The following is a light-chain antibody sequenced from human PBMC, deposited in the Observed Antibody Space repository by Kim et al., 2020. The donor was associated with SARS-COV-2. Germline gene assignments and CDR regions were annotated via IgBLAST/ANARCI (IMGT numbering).Light chain of an antibody. CDR3: CSYTSSSTLV. V-gene: IGLV2-18*02. J-gene: IGLJ2*01. CDR2: EVS. CDR1: SSDVGSYSR. Sequence: QSALTQPPSVSGSPGQSVTISCTGTSSDVGSYSRVSWYQHPPGTAPKLMIFEVSNRPSGVPDRFSGSKSGNTASLTISGLQADDEADYYCCSYTSSSTLVFGGGTKVTVL.